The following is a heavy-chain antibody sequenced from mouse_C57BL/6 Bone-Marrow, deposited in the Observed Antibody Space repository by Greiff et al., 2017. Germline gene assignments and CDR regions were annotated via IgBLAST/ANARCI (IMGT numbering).Heavy chain of an antibody. J-gene: IGHJ2*01. D-gene: IGHD1-1*01. CDR3: TWHYYYYFDY. Sequence: EVPLLQSGGGLVQPGGSLKLSCAASGFTFSDYYMYWVSQTPEQRLEWVAYISNGGGSTYYTYNVKGRSTITRDNAKNTLYLQMSRLKSEDTAIYCGTWHYYYYFDYWGQGTTLTVSS. CDR1: GFTFSDYY. CDR2: ISNGGGST. V-gene: IGHV5-12*01.